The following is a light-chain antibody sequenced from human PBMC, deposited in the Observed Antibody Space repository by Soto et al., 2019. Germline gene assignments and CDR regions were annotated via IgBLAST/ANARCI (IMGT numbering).Light chain of an antibody. J-gene: IGKJ4*01. Sequence: EIVLTQSPDTLSLSPGEGASLSCRASQSVHTFLAWYQQKPGQAPRLLIYGASTRATGVPARFSGSGSGTDFTLTISSLEPEDFAVYYCQQFSSYPLTFGGGTKVDIK. V-gene: IGKV3-11*01. CDR3: QQFSSYPLT. CDR2: GAS. CDR1: QSVHTF.